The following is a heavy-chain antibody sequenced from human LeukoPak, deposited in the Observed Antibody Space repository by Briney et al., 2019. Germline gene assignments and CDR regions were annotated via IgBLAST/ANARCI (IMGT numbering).Heavy chain of an antibody. CDR1: GFTLSSYA. V-gene: IGHV3-23*01. J-gene: IGHJ4*02. Sequence: GGSLRVSCAASGFTLSSYAMSWVRQAPGKGLEWVSAISRSGGSTYYAASVKGRFTISRDNSKNTLYLQMNSLRAEDTAVYSCATTAAGTVIDFDYWGQGTLVTVSS. CDR3: ATTAAGTVIDFDY. D-gene: IGHD6-13*01. CDR2: ISRSGGST.